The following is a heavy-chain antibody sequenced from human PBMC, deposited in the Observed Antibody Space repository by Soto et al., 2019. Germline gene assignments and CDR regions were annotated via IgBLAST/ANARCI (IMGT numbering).Heavy chain of an antibody. D-gene: IGHD2-15*01. V-gene: IGHV1-69*01. CDR2: IIPIFGTA. Sequence: QVQLVQSGAEVKKPGSSVKVSCKASGGTFSSYAISWVRQAPGQGLEWMGGIIPIFGTANYAQKFQGRVTITADESTSTAYRELSSLRSEDTAVYYCTRDGCSGGSCNYFDYWGQGTLVTVSS. CDR3: TRDGCSGGSCNYFDY. CDR1: GGTFSSYA. J-gene: IGHJ4*02.